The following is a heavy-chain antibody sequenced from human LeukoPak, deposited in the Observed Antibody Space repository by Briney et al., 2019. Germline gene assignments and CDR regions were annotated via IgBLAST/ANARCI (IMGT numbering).Heavy chain of an antibody. V-gene: IGHV3-66*01. Sequence: GGSLRLSCAASGFTVSSNYMSWVRQAPGKGLEWVSVIYSGGSTYYADSVKGRSTISRDNSKNKVYLQMNSLRVEDTAVYYCARASRELSYYYYGMDVWGQGTTVTVSS. CDR1: GFTVSSNY. J-gene: IGHJ6*02. CDR3: ARASRELSYYYYGMDV. CDR2: IYSGGST. D-gene: IGHD3-16*02.